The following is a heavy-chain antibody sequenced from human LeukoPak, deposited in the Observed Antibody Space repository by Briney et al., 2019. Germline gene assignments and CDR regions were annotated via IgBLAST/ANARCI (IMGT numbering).Heavy chain of an antibody. CDR3: AREDHDFDV. J-gene: IGHJ3*01. CDR1: GFTFRNYW. V-gene: IGHV3-30-3*01. Sequence: GGSLRLSCAASGFTFRNYWMTWVRQAPDKGLEWVAFISYDGSSKFYADSVKGRFTISRDNSKNTVYLQMNGLRVEDGAVYFCAREDHDFDVWGQGTMVTVSA. CDR2: ISYDGSSK.